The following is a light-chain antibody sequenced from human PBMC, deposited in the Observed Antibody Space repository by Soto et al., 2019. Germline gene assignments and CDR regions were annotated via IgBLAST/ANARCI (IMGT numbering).Light chain of an antibody. J-gene: IGKJ4*01. CDR1: LDIDKF. CDR2: DIG. CDR3: QEYHYVPLT. V-gene: IGKV1-33*01. Sequence: DTQMTQSPSSLSASVGDRVTITCQASLDIDKFLNWYQQKPGKAPSLLIYDIGNLETGVASRFSGRGSGTNFTFTINSLQPEDIATYYCQEYHYVPLTFGGGTKVEIK.